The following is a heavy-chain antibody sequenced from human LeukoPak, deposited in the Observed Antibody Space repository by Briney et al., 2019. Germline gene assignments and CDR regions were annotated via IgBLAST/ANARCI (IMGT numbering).Heavy chain of an antibody. Sequence: ASVKVSCKASGYTFTSYGISWVRQAPGQGLEWMGCISAYNGNTNYAQKLQGRVTMTTDTSTSTAYMELRSLRSDDTAVYYCARGSIFSQWLVDQTWGQGTLVTVSS. D-gene: IGHD6-19*01. V-gene: IGHV1-18*01. CDR3: ARGSIFSQWLVDQT. J-gene: IGHJ5*02. CDR2: ISAYNGNT. CDR1: GYTFTSYG.